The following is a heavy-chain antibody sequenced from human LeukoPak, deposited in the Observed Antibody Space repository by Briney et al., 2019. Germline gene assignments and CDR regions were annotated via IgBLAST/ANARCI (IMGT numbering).Heavy chain of an antibody. V-gene: IGHV3-23*01. CDR1: GFTFTNYA. D-gene: IGHD6-13*01. CDR3: GKAAGFLDY. Sequence: GGSLRLSCVASGFTFTNYAMIWVRQAPGKGLEWVSSISGSGIDIYSADSVKSRFTFSRDNSKNTVYLHINSLRAEDTAIYYCGKAAGFLDYWGQGALVTVSS. J-gene: IGHJ4*02. CDR2: ISGSGIDI.